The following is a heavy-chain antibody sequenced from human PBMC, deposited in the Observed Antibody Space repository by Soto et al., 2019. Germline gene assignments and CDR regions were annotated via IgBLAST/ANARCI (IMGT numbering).Heavy chain of an antibody. CDR1: GFTFSSYG. Sequence: GGSLRLSCAASGFTFSSYGMHWVRQAPGKGLEWVAVIWYDGSNKYYADSVKGRFTISRDNSKNTLYLQMNSLRAEDTAVYYCARVLRSYYGMDVWGQGTTVTVSS. CDR3: ARVLRSYYGMDV. CDR2: IWYDGSNK. D-gene: IGHD3-3*01. V-gene: IGHV3-33*01. J-gene: IGHJ6*02.